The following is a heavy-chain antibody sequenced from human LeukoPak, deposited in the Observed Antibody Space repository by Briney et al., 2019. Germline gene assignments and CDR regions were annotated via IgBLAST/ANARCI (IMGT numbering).Heavy chain of an antibody. CDR3: GRSGFGSGTYAYFGMYG. V-gene: IGHV4-39*01. CDR1: RGSISSSNHY. CDR2: IYYGGST. Sequence: KPSETLSLTCTVSRGSISSSNHYWGWIRQPPGKGLEWIGNIYYGGSTNYNPSLKSRVTVSVDTSRNQFSLKLMSVTAADPAVYYCGRSGFGSGTYAYFGMYGRGPGATVT. J-gene: IGHJ6*02. D-gene: IGHD3-10*01.